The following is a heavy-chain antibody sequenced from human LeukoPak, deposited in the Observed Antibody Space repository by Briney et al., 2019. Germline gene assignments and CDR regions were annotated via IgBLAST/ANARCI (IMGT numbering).Heavy chain of an antibody. J-gene: IGHJ4*02. CDR2: INYSGST. CDR3: ARASYIVVVVEATN. CDR1: GDSISGTSHY. Sequence: RPSETLSLTCTVSGDSISGTSHYWGWIRQPPGKGLEWIGSINYSGSTYYHPSLKSRVTISVDTSKNQFTLKLSSLTAADTAVYYCARASYIVVVVEATNWGQGTLVTVSS. D-gene: IGHD2-15*01. V-gene: IGHV4-39*06.